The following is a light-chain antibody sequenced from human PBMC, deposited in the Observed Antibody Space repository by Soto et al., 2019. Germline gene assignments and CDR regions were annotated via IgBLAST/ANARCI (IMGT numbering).Light chain of an antibody. CDR3: QSYDSSQSGV. Sequence: QSVLTQPPSVSGAPGQRVTISCTGSSSNIGAGYDVHWYQQLPGTAPKLLIYGNNNRPSGVPDRFSGSKSGTSASLAITGLQAEDEADYYCQSYDSSQSGVFGTGTQLTVL. CDR1: SSNIGAGYD. J-gene: IGLJ1*01. V-gene: IGLV1-40*01. CDR2: GNN.